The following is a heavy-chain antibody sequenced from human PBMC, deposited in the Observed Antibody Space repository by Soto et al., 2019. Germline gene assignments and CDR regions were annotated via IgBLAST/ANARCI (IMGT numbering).Heavy chain of an antibody. Sequence: GESLKISCKGSGYSFTSYWIGWVRQMPGKGLEWMGIIYPGDSDTRYSPSFQGQVTISADKSISTAYLQWSSLKASDTAMYYCARDANVDIVATIEAFDIWGQGTMVTVSS. CDR2: IYPGDSDT. CDR1: GYSFTSYW. V-gene: IGHV5-51*01. J-gene: IGHJ3*02. CDR3: ARDANVDIVATIEAFDI. D-gene: IGHD5-12*01.